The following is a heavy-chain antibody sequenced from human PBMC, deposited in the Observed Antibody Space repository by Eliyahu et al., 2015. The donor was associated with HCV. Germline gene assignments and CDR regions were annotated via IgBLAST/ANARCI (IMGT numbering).Heavy chain of an antibody. CDR3: ARMVSNWFDP. CDR2: VRGYTGNT. D-gene: IGHD2-8*01. CDR1: GYTFTSYG. Sequence: QVQLVQSGAEVKKPGASVKVSCKASGYTFTSYGISWVRTGPWTRAWGVGWVRGYTGNTNYAQKLQGRVTMTTDTSTSTAYMELRSLRSDDTAVYYCARMVSNWFDPWGQGTLVTVSS. J-gene: IGHJ5*02. V-gene: IGHV1-18*04.